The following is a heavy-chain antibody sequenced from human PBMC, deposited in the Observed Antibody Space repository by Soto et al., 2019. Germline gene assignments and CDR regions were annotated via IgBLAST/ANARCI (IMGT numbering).Heavy chain of an antibody. J-gene: IGHJ4*02. CDR3: ARGSSSTDRRVDF. CDR1: GYTVTTYY. V-gene: IGHV1-46*01. Sequence: QVQLVQSGAEVKKPGASVKVSCKASGYTVTTYYMHCVQQAPGQGLEWLGVNNPNGGSTTYAQKSKGRVTMTRDRSSSTVYVELSSLRSEDTAVYYCARGSSSTDRRVDFWGQGTLVTVSS. D-gene: IGHD1-1*01. CDR2: NNPNGGST.